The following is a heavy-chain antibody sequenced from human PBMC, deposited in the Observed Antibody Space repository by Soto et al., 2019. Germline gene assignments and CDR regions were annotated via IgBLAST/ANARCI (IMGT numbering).Heavy chain of an antibody. J-gene: IGHJ4*02. CDR1: GGSFSGYY. Sequence: PSETLSLTCAVYGGSFSGYYWTWIRQPPGTGLEWIGEINHSGSTNYNPSLKSRVTISVDTSKNQFSLKLTSVTAADTAVYYCARDNITGLFDYWGQGTLVTSPQ. CDR3: ARDNITGLFDY. D-gene: IGHD2-8*02. CDR2: INHSGST. V-gene: IGHV4-34*01.